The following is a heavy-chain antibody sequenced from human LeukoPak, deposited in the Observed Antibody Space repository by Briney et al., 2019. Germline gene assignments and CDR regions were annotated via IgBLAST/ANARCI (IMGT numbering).Heavy chain of an antibody. CDR2: FDPEDGET. V-gene: IGHV1-24*01. CDR3: AIPHSTRGYSYDSGWFDP. Sequence: GASVKVSCKVSGYTLTELSMHWVRQAPGKGLEWMGGFDPEDGETIYAQKFQGRVTMTEDTSTDTAYMELSRLRSDDTAVYYCAIPHSTRGYSYDSGWFDPWGQGTLVTVSS. J-gene: IGHJ5*02. D-gene: IGHD5-18*01. CDR1: GYTLTELS.